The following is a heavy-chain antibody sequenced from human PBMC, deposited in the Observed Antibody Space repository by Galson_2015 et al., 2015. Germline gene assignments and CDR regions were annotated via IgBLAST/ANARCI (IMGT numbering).Heavy chain of an antibody. Sequence: SLRLSCAASGFTFSSYRMNWVRQAPGKGLEWVSSISSSGSYIYYADSVKGRFTISRDNAKNPLYLQMNSLRAEDTAVYYCARVSQYYYDSSGYYYWGQGTLVTVSS. V-gene: IGHV3-21*01. CDR1: GFTFSSYR. D-gene: IGHD3-22*01. CDR3: ARVSQYYYDSSGYYY. J-gene: IGHJ4*02. CDR2: ISSSGSYI.